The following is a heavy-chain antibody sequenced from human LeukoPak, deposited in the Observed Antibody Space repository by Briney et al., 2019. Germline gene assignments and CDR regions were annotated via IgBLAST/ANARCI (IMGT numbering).Heavy chain of an antibody. J-gene: IGHJ3*02. CDR1: GYSISSGYY. V-gene: IGHV4-38-2*01. CDR2: IYHSGST. CDR3: ASGRNRAYYDFWSGYSLFAFDI. Sequence: PSETLSLTCAVSGYSISSGYYGGWIRQPPGKGLEWIGSIYHSGSTYYNPSLKSRVTISVDTSKNQFSLKLSSVTAADTAVYYCASGRNRAYYDFWSGYSLFAFDIWGQGTMVTVSS. D-gene: IGHD3-3*01.